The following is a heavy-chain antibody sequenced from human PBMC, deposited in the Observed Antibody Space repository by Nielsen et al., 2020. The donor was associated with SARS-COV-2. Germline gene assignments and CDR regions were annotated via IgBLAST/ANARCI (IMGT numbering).Heavy chain of an antibody. J-gene: IGHJ3*02. CDR2: ISGSSRYI. Sequence: GESLKISCAASGFIFRDYKMNWVRQAPGKGLEWVSCISGSSRYIYYADSVKGRFTISRDNAKNSLYLQMNSLRAEDTAVYYCARDFKGYCSSSSCLDAFDIWGQGTMVTVSS. CDR1: GFIFRDYK. CDR3: ARDFKGYCSSSSCLDAFDI. D-gene: IGHD2-2*01. V-gene: IGHV3-21*01.